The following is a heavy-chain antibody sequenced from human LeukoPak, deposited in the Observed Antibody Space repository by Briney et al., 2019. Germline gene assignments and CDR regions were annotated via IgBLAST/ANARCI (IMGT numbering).Heavy chain of an antibody. CDR2: ISYDGSNK. J-gene: IGHJ5*02. Sequence: GGSLRLSCAASGFTFSKYVMHWVRQAPGKGLEWVATISYDGSNKYYADSVKGRFTISRDNSKNTLYLQMSSLKTEDTAVYYCAKAGRNYHNWLDPWGQGTLVTVSS. CDR1: GFTFSKYV. V-gene: IGHV3-30*18. CDR3: AKAGRNYHNWLDP. D-gene: IGHD4-11*01.